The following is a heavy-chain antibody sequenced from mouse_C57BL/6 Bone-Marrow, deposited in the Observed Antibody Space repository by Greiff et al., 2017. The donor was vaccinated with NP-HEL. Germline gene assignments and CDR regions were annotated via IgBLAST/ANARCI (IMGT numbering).Heavy chain of an antibody. CDR2: IDPETGGT. D-gene: IGHD1-1*01. CDR3: TRDSGSSHFDY. V-gene: IGHV1-15*01. Sequence: VQLQQSGAELVRPGASVTLSCKASGYTFTDYEMHWVKQTPVHGLEWIGAIDPETGGTAYTQKFKGKAILTADKSSSTAYMELRSLTSEDSAVYYCTRDSGSSHFDYWGQGTTLTVSS. J-gene: IGHJ2*01. CDR1: GYTFTDYE.